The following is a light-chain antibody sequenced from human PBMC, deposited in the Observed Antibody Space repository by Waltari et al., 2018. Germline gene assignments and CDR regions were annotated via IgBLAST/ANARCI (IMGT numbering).Light chain of an antibody. CDR2: ATS. Sequence: IVLTQSPGTLSLSPGDVATPPCRTSQSVSTSYVAWYQQKPGQAPRPLIYATSSSATGIPDRFSGSGSGTDFTITISSLKAEDFAVYYCQLYDSAWTFGQGTKVEIK. CDR1: QSVSTSY. V-gene: IGKV3-20*01. J-gene: IGKJ1*01. CDR3: QLYDSAWT.